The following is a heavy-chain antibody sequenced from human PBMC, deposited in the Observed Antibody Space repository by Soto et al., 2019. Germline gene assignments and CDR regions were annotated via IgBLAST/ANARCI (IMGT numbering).Heavy chain of an antibody. CDR3: AGYSDAFDI. D-gene: IGHD5-18*01. CDR1: GGSISRGDYY. CDR2: IYNSGST. V-gene: IGHV4-31*03. Sequence: TSETLSLTCTLSGGSISRGDYYWSLVRQHPGKSLEWIGYIYNSGSTSYNPSLKSRVTISVDTSQNQFSLKLSSVTAADTAVYYCAGYSDAFDIWGRETKVTV. J-gene: IGHJ3*02.